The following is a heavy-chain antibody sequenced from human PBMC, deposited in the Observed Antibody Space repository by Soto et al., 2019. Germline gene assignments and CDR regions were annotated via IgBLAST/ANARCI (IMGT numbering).Heavy chain of an antibody. Sequence: PGGSLRLSCAASGFTFSDYSMNWVRQAPGKGLEWVSSISSSSSYISYTDSVKGRFTISRDNPKNSLYLQMNSLRAEDTAVYHCARVTDWFDPWGQGTLVTVSS. D-gene: IGHD1-20*01. CDR2: ISSSSSYI. J-gene: IGHJ5*02. V-gene: IGHV3-21*01. CDR3: ARVTDWFDP. CDR1: GFTFSDYS.